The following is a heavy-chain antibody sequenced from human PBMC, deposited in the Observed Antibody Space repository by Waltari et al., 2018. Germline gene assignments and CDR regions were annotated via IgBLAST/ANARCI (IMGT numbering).Heavy chain of an antibody. CDR1: GYSISRGYY. J-gene: IGHJ4*02. CDR2: IYHSGSN. CDR3: ARHPDYGSGRFSY. D-gene: IGHD3-10*01. V-gene: IGHV4-38-2*01. Sequence: QVQLQESGPGLVKPSETLSLTCGVSGYSISRGYYWGWIRQPPGKGLEWIGSIYHSGSNYYNPSLKSRVTISVDTSKNQFSLKLSSVTAADTAVYYCARHPDYGSGRFSYWGQGTLVTVSS.